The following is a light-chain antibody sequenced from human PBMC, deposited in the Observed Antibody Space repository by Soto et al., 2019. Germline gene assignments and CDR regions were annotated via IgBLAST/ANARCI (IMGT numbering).Light chain of an antibody. V-gene: IGKV1-27*01. CDR1: QGIVNY. J-gene: IGKJ3*01. CDR2: AAS. CDR3: QSYNSVPHT. Sequence: DIQMTQSPSSLSASVGDRVTITCRASQGIVNYLAWYQQKPGKVPKLLIYAASTLQSRVPSRFSGSGSGTDFTLTISSLQPEDVATYYCQSYNSVPHTFGPGTKVEIK.